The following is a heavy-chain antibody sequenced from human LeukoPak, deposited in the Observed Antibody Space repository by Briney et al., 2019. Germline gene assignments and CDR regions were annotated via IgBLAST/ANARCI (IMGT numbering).Heavy chain of an antibody. CDR1: GYTFTGYY. CDR3: ARASGSYWWFDS. CDR2: VNPNSGDT. J-gene: IGHJ5*01. Sequence: SVKVSCKASGYTFTGYYLHWVRQAPGQGLEWMGCVNPNSGDTNYAQKFQGSVTMSRDTSISTVYMELSRLRPDDTAVYYCARASGSYWWFDSWGQGTLVTVSS. V-gene: IGHV1-2*02. D-gene: IGHD1-26*01.